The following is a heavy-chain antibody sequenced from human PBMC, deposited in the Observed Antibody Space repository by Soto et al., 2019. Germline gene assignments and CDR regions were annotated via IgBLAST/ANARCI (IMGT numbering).Heavy chain of an antibody. V-gene: IGHV3-21*04. J-gene: IGHJ4*02. D-gene: IGHD3-9*01. CDR1: GFIFSSYD. CDR2: ITSSGSYI. CDR3: AKDLGDILTGPDY. Sequence: PGGSLRLSCAASGFIFSSYDMNWVRQAPGKGLEWVSSITSSGSYIYYADSVKGRFTISRDNSKNTLYLQMNSLRAEDTAVYYCAKDLGDILTGPDYWGQGTLVTVSS.